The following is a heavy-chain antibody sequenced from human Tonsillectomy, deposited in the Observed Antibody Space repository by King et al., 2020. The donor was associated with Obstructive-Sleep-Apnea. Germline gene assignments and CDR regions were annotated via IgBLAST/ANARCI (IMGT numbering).Heavy chain of an antibody. Sequence: VQLVESGGGVVQPGRSLRLSCAASGFTFSSYGMHWVRQAPGKGLEWVAFIQYDGSNKYYADSVKGRFTISRDNSKNTLYLQMNSLRAKDTAVYYCAKDPLSSSSVNGGNWFDPWGQGTLVTVSS. CDR3: AKDPLSSSSVNGGNWFDP. CDR1: GFTFSSYG. CDR2: IQYDGSNK. J-gene: IGHJ5*02. V-gene: IGHV3-30*02. D-gene: IGHD6-6*01.